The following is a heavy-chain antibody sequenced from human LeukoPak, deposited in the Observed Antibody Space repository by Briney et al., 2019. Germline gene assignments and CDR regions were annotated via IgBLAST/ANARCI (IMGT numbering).Heavy chain of an antibody. Sequence: SSETLSLTCTVSGGSISSGSYYWSWIRQPAGKGLEWIGRIYTSGSTNYNPSLKSRVTISVDTSKNQFSLKLSSVTAADTAVYYCARDSEAYYDFWSGSNAFDTWGQGTMVTVSS. D-gene: IGHD3-3*01. CDR3: ARDSEAYYDFWSGSNAFDT. V-gene: IGHV4-61*02. CDR2: IYTSGST. J-gene: IGHJ3*02. CDR1: GGSISSGSYY.